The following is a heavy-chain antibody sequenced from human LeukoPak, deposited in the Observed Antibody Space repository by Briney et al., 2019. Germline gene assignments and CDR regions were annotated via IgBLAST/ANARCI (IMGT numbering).Heavy chain of an antibody. D-gene: IGHD3-10*01. J-gene: IGHJ3*02. CDR2: ISAYNGNT. Sequence: ASVKVSCQASGYTFTSYGISWVRQAPGQGLEWMGWISAYNGNTNYAQKLQGRVTMTTDTSTSTAYMELRSLRSDDTAVYYCATRITMVREDAFDIWGQGTMVTVSS. V-gene: IGHV1-18*01. CDR3: ATRITMVREDAFDI. CDR1: GYTFTSYG.